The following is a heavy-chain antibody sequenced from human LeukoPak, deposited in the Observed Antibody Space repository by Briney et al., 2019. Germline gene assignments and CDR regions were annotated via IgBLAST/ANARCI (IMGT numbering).Heavy chain of an antibody. CDR1: GFTFSSYG. D-gene: IGHD1-26*01. J-gene: IGHJ4*02. CDR3: ARGRIVGARQRGYFDY. Sequence: GGSLRLSCAASGFTFSSYGMHWVRQAPGKGLEWVAFIRYDGSNKYYADSVKGRFTISRDNAKNSLYLQMNSLRAEDTAAYYCARGRIVGARQRGYFDYWGQGTLVTVSS. V-gene: IGHV3-30*02. CDR2: IRYDGSNK.